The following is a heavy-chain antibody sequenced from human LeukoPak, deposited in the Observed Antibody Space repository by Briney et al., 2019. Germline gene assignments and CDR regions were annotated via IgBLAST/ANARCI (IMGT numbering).Heavy chain of an antibody. J-gene: IGHJ3*02. CDR2: INSDGSST. CDR1: GVTFSIDR. D-gene: IGHD2-21*02. V-gene: IGHV3-74*01. CDR3: ARDLGMTSMDI. Sequence: PRGSLRLSCGPSGVTFSIDRMYWVRQAPGKGLWWVSRINSDGSSTNYADSVKGRFTISRDNAKKTLYLQMNSLGAEDTAVYYCARDLGMTSMDIWGQGTMVTVSS.